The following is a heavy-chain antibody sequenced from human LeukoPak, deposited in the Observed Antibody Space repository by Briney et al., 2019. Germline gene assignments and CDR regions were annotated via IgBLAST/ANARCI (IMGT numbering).Heavy chain of an antibody. V-gene: IGHV3-21*01. CDR2: ISSSRSYI. Sequence: GSLRLSCAASGFTFSSYSMNWVRQVPGKGLEWVSSISSSRSYIYYADSVKGRFTISRDNAKSSLYLQMNSLRAEDTAVYYCARDPPSRDGYNHIDYWGQGTLVTVSS. CDR3: ARDPPSRDGYNHIDY. CDR1: GFTFSSYS. D-gene: IGHD5-24*01. J-gene: IGHJ4*02.